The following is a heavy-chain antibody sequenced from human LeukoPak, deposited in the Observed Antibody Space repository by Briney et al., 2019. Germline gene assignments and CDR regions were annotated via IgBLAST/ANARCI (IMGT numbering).Heavy chain of an antibody. D-gene: IGHD4-17*01. CDR3: GRGNDYGVFRG. CDR2: IYYSGST. J-gene: IGHJ4*02. V-gene: IGHV4-59*01. Sequence: PSENLSLTCTGSGGSISSYYWSWIRQPPGKGLEWIGNIYYSGSTNYNPSLKSRVTISVDTSKNPYSLKMSPVTAATTAVYYSGRGNDYGVFRGWGQGTLVTVSS. CDR1: GGSISSYY.